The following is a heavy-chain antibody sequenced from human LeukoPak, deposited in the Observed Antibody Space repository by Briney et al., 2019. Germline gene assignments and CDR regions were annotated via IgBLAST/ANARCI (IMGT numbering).Heavy chain of an antibody. Sequence: PGGSLRLSCAASGFSFSSYSMNWVRQAPGKGLEWVSSISSSSSYIYYADSVKGRFTISRDNAKNSLYLQMNSLRTEDTAFYYCARGLTTVTAYFEYWGQGTLVTVSS. CDR3: ARGLTTVTAYFEY. J-gene: IGHJ4*02. CDR1: GFSFSSYS. CDR2: ISSSSSYI. D-gene: IGHD4-17*01. V-gene: IGHV3-21*04.